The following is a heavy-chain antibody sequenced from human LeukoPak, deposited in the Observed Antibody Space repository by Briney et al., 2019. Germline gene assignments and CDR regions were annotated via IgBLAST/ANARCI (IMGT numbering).Heavy chain of an antibody. CDR2: IYPGDSDT. V-gene: IGHV5-51*01. D-gene: IGHD3-22*01. Sequence: GESLQISCKGSGYSFTNYWIGWVRQMPGKGLEWMGIIYPGDSDTRYSPSFQGQVTISADKSISTAYLQWSSLKASDTAMYYCARREYYYDSSAYTYYFDYWGQGTLVTVSS. CDR1: GYSFTNYW. J-gene: IGHJ4*02. CDR3: ARREYYYDSSAYTYYFDY.